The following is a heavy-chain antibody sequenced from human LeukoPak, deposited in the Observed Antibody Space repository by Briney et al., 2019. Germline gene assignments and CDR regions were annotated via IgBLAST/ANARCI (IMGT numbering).Heavy chain of an antibody. CDR2: ISSSSSTI. V-gene: IGHV3-48*02. Sequence: GGSLRLSCAASGFTFSSYSMNWVRQAPGKVLEWVSYISSSSSTIYYADSVKGRFTISRDNAKNSLYLQMNSLRDEDTAVYYCALGVTTVNAFDIWGQGTMVTVSS. J-gene: IGHJ3*02. CDR1: GFTFSSYS. CDR3: ALGVTTVNAFDI. D-gene: IGHD4-17*01.